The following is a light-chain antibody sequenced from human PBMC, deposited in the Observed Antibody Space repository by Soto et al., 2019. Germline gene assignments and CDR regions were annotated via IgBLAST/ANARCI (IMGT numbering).Light chain of an antibody. CDR1: TGAVTSGHY. J-gene: IGLJ7*01. Sequence: QAVVTQDPSLTVSPGGTVTLTCGSSTGAVTSGHYPYWFQQKPGQAPRTLIYDTSNKHSWTPARFSGSLLGGKAALTLSGAQPEDEADYYCLLSYSGGRPVFGGGTQLTVL. CDR3: LLSYSGGRPV. V-gene: IGLV7-46*01. CDR2: DTS.